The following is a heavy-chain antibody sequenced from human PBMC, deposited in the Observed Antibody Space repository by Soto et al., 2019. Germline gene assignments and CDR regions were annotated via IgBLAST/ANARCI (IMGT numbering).Heavy chain of an antibody. V-gene: IGHV2-5*02. J-gene: IGHJ4*02. D-gene: IGHD6-13*01. CDR1: GFSLTTSGEG. CDR3: THGRYFSNSRGVIDY. CDR2: IYWDDDK. Sequence: SGPTLVNPTQTLSLTCTFSGFSLTTSGEGVGWIRQPPGKALEWLALIYWDDDKRYSPSLKTRLTITKDTSKNQVVLTMTNMDPVDTATYYCTHGRYFSNSRGVIDYWGQGTLVTVSS.